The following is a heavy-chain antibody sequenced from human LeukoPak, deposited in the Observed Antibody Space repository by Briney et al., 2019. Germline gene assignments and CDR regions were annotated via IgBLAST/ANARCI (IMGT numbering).Heavy chain of an antibody. J-gene: IGHJ4*02. Sequence: TSETLSLTCTVSGGSISSYYWSWVRQTAGKGLEWIGRIYISGTTNYNPSLKSRVTTSLDTSKNQLSLRLTSVTAADTAVYYCARDDARTGYIHYWGQGTLITVSS. D-gene: IGHD3-9*01. V-gene: IGHV4-4*07. CDR3: ARDDARTGYIHY. CDR2: IYISGTT. CDR1: GGSISSYY.